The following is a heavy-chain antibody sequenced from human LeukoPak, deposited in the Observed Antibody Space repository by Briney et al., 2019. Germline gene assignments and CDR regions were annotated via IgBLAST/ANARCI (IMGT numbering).Heavy chain of an antibody. CDR2: INHSGST. J-gene: IGHJ4*02. CDR3: ARVGGSYYQAPFDY. CDR1: GGSFSGYY. Sequence: SETLSLTCAVYGGSFSGYYWSWIRQPPGKGLEWIGEINHSGSTNYNPSLKSRVTISVDTSKNQFSLKLSSVTAADTAVYYCARVGGSYYQAPFDYWGQGTLVTVSS. D-gene: IGHD1-26*01. V-gene: IGHV4-34*01.